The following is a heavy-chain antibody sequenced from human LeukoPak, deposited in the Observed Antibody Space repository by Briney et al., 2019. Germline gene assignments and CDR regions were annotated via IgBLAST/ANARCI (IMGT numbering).Heavy chain of an antibody. CDR2: INPSGGST. CDR1: GYTFTSYY. V-gene: IGHV1-46*01. CDR3: ASPRIYDSSGYYLPFDY. J-gene: IGHJ4*02. D-gene: IGHD3-22*01. Sequence: ASVKVSCKASGYTFTSYYMHWVRQAPGQGLEWMGIINPSGGSTSYAQKFQGRVTMTRDTSTSTVYMELSSLRSEDTAVYYCASPRIYDSSGYYLPFDYWGQGTLVTVSS.